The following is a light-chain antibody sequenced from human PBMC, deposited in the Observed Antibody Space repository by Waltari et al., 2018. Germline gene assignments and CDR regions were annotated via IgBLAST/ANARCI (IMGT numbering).Light chain of an antibody. Sequence: QSALTQPASASASPGQSITIPCPATSSAVGRYNLVPWYQQHPGKAPKLIIYEVSKRPSGVSNRFSGSKSGNTASLTISGLQAEDEADYYCCSYAGSSTHVVFGGGTKLTVL. V-gene: IGLV2-23*02. CDR2: EVS. CDR1: SSAVGRYNL. J-gene: IGLJ2*01. CDR3: CSYAGSSTHVV.